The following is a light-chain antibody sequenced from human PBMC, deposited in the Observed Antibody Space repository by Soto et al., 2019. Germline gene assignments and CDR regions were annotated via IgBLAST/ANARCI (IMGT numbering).Light chain of an antibody. V-gene: IGKV3-20*01. Sequence: EIVLTQSPGTLSLSPGERATLSCRASQSVSSSYLAWYQQKPGQAPRLLIYGASSRATGIPDRFSGSGSGTDFTLTISSLEPEDFAVYYCQQEGTFGQGTKGEIQ. CDR3: QQEGT. CDR2: GAS. CDR1: QSVSSSY. J-gene: IGKJ1*01.